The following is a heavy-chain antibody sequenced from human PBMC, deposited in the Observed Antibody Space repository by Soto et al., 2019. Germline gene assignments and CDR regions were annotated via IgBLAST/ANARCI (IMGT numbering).Heavy chain of an antibody. Sequence: VKVSCKASGGTFSSYAISWVRQAPGQGLEWMGGIIPIFGTANYAQKFQGRVTITADKSTSTAYMELSSLRSDDTAVYYCARGVVGAPRNWFAPWGQGTLVTVSS. J-gene: IGHJ5*02. CDR2: IIPIFGTA. D-gene: IGHD1-26*01. CDR1: GGTFSSYA. V-gene: IGHV1-69*06. CDR3: ARGVVGAPRNWFAP.